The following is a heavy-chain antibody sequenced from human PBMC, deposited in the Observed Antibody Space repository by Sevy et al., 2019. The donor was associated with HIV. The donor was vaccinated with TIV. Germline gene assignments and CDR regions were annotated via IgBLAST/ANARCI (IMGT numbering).Heavy chain of an antibody. Sequence: GGSLRLSCAASGISFNNYGMHWVRRAPGKGLEWLAVISYDGTNQYYADSVKGRFTISGDDSKNTLYLQMNSLRVEDTAGYYCAQVGGSKWELFEFYAMHVWGQGTTVTVSS. J-gene: IGHJ6*02. V-gene: IGHV3-30*18. CDR1: GISFNNYG. D-gene: IGHD1-26*01. CDR2: ISYDGTNQ. CDR3: AQVGGSKWELFEFYAMHV.